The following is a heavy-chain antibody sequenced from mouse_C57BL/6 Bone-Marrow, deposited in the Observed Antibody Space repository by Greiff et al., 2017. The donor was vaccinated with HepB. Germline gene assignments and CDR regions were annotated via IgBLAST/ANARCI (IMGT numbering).Heavy chain of an antibody. Sequence: VQLQQSGAELVKPGASVKISCKASGYAFSSYWMNRVKQRPGKGLEWIGQIYPGDGDTNYNGKFKGKATLTADKSSSTAYMQLSSLTSEDSAVYCCARPGKEFAYWGQGTLITVSA. CDR3: ARPGKEFAY. CDR1: GYAFSSYW. CDR2: IYPGDGDT. J-gene: IGHJ3*01. V-gene: IGHV1-80*01.